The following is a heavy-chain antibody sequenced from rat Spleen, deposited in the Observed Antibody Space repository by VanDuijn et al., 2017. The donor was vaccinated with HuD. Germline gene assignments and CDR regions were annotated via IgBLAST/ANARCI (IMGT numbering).Heavy chain of an antibody. CDR2: IGNAGGT. D-gene: IGHD1-5*01. CDR3: TRGGIGTTDYFDY. Sequence: QVQLKESGPGLVQPSQTLSLTCTVAGFSLTSYNVHWVRQPPGKGLEWMGVIGNAGGTRYNSALKSRLSISRDTSKSQVFLKMNSLQTDDTGTYYCTRGGIGTTDYFDYWGQGVMVTVSS. J-gene: IGHJ2*01. V-gene: IGHV2-41*01. CDR1: GFSLTSYN.